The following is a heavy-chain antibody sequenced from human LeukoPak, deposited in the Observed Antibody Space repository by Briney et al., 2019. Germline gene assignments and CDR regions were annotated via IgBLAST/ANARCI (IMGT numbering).Heavy chain of an antibody. CDR2: IYYSGST. D-gene: IGHD2-2*01. Sequence: PSETLSLTCTVSGGSISSYYWSWIRQPPGKGLEWIGYIYYSGSTNYNPSLKSRVTISVDTPKNQFSLDLSSVTAADTAVYYCARQKCTSTSCLTKNAFDIWGQGTMVTVSS. V-gene: IGHV4-59*08. CDR1: GGSISSYY. J-gene: IGHJ3*02. CDR3: ARQKCTSTSCLTKNAFDI.